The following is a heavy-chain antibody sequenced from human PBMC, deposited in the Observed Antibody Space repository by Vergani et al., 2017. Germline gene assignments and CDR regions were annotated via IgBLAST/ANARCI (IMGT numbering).Heavy chain of an antibody. Sequence: QVQLQESGPGLVKPLGTLSLTRPVPGGPLSTTDWWSWVRQAPERGLEWIGKIGHSGSTYFNASFASRVSMSVDWSVKQFSLYLRSVTAADTAVYYCARNPIGSSYYEYWGQGILVTVSS. D-gene: IGHD3-10*01. CDR1: GGPLSTTDW. CDR3: ARNPIGSSYYEY. J-gene: IGHJ4*02. V-gene: IGHV4-4*03. CDR2: IGHSGST.